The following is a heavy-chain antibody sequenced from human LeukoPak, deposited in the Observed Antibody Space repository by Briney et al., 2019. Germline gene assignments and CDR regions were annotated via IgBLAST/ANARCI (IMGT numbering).Heavy chain of an antibody. Sequence: GGSLKLSRAACGIIFSSSSMSWGRQAPGKGLKWVYAIRSSGSAIEYADSVRGRFTSSRDNAKNSLYLQMSSLRSDDTAVYYCASCGGGNCLQANAFDMWGQGTMVTVSS. J-gene: IGHJ3*02. CDR1: GIIFSSSS. CDR2: IRSSGSAI. V-gene: IGHV3-21*01. D-gene: IGHD2-15*01. CDR3: ASCGGGNCLQANAFDM.